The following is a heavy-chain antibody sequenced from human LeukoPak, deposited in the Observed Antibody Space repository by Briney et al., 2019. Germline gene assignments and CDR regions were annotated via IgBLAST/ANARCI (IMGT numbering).Heavy chain of an antibody. V-gene: IGHV3-48*03. CDR2: ISSSGSTI. Sequence: GGSLRLSCAASGFTFSSYEMNWVRQAPGKGLEGVSYISSSGSTIYYADSVKGRFTISRDNSKNTLYLQMNSLRAEDTAVYYCASGRITMVRGVISFYYWGQGTLVTVSS. J-gene: IGHJ4*02. D-gene: IGHD3-10*01. CDR1: GFTFSSYE. CDR3: ASGRITMVRGVISFYY.